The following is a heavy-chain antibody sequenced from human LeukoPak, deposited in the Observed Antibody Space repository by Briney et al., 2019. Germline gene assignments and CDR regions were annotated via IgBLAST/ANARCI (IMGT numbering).Heavy chain of an antibody. J-gene: IGHJ4*02. V-gene: IGHV4-39*01. CDR1: GGSISSSNYY. CDR2: MYYSGST. CDR3: ARLDRYSSGWGDY. Sequence: PSETLSLTCSVSGGSISSSNYYWGWIRRPPGKGLEWIGSMYYSGSTYYNPSLKSRVTISVDTSKNQFSLKLSSVTAADTAVYYCARLDRYSSGWGDYWGQGTLVTVSS. D-gene: IGHD6-19*01.